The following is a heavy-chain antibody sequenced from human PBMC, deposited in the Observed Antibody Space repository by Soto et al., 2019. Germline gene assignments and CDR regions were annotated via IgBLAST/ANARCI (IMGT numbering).Heavy chain of an antibody. CDR3: ALHYGSGSNYYYYGMDV. J-gene: IGHJ6*02. CDR2: IIPIFGTA. Sequence: QVQLVQSGAEVKKPGSSVKFSCKASGGTFSSYAISWVRQAPGQGLEWMGGIIPIFGTADYAQKFQGRVTITADESTSTAYMELSSLRSEDTAVYYCALHYGSGSNYYYYGMDVWGQGTTVTVSS. D-gene: IGHD3-10*01. V-gene: IGHV1-69*12. CDR1: GGTFSSYA.